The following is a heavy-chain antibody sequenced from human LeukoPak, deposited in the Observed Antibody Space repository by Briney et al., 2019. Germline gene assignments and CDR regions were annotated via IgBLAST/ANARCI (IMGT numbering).Heavy chain of an antibody. D-gene: IGHD6-13*01. Sequence: LEWVANIKQDGSEKYYVDSVKGRFTISRDNAKNSLYLQMNSLRAEDTAVYYCARGWRAFDIWGQGTMVTVSS. CDR2: IKQDGSEK. J-gene: IGHJ3*02. V-gene: IGHV3-7*04. CDR3: ARGWRAFDI.